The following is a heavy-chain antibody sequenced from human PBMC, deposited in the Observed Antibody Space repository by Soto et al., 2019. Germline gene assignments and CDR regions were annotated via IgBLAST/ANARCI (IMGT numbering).Heavy chain of an antibody. J-gene: IGHJ4*02. CDR3: ARVDGSADY. D-gene: IGHD3-10*01. CDR1: GYTFTSLD. Sequence: QVLLVQSGAEVKKPGASVRVSCKASGYTFTSLDINWFRQATGQGLEWMGWMNPKSGYTGFAQNFQGRVTMTRDSFISTAYMELSSLTSDDTAVYYCARVDGSADYWGQGTLVTVSS. V-gene: IGHV1-8*01. CDR2: MNPKSGYT.